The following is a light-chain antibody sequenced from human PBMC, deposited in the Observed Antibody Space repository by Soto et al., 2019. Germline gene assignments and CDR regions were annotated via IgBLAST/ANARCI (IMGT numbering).Light chain of an antibody. V-gene: IGKV3D-7*01. CDR2: GAS. CDR3: QQEYNSWT. J-gene: IGKJ1*01. CDR1: QSVSSSY. Sequence: PGERVTLSCRASQSVSSSYLTWYQQKPGQAPRLLIYGASTRATSIPARFSGSGSGTDFTLTISSLQPEDFAVYYWQQEYNSWTFGQGTKVEIK.